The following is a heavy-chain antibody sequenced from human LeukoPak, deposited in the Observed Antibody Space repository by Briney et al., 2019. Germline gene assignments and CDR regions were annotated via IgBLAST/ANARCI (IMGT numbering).Heavy chain of an antibody. J-gene: IGHJ4*02. D-gene: IGHD5-18*01. CDR2: IKQDSSDK. Sequence: GGSLRLSCAASGFTFSSHYMTWVRQAPGKGLEWVANIKQDSSDKFYVDSVRGRFTISRDNAKNSLYLQMNSLRAEDTAVYYCARLVDTAMVNRWEYDYWGQGTLVTVSS. CDR1: GFTFSSHY. CDR3: ARLVDTAMVNRWEYDY. V-gene: IGHV3-7*01.